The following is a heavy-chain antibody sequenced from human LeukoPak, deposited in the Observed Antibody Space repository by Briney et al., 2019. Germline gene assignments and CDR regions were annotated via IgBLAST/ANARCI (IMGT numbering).Heavy chain of an antibody. CDR1: GFTFSNYP. CDR3: AKKEMATSAFDY. D-gene: IGHD5-12*01. CDR2: ISFDGNNK. J-gene: IGHJ4*02. Sequence: GGSLRLSCATSGFTFSNYPIHWVRQAPGKGLEWVAVISFDGNNKYYADSVKGRFIISRDNSKNTLYLQMNSLRAEDTAVYYCAKKEMATSAFDYWGQGTLVTVSS. V-gene: IGHV3-30-3*01.